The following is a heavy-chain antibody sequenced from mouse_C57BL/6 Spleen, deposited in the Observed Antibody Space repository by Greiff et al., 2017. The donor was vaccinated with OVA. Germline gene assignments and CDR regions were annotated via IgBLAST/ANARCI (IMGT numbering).Heavy chain of an antibody. CDR2: IFPGSGST. D-gene: IGHD3-2*02. CDR3: AKQLRLRVPAMDY. Sequence: VQLQQSGPELVKPGASVKISCKASGYTFTDYYINWVKQRPGQGLEWIGWIFPGSGSTYYNEKFKGKATRTVDKSSSTAYMLLSSLTSEDSAVYFCAKQLRLRVPAMDYWGQGTSVTVSS. J-gene: IGHJ4*01. V-gene: IGHV1-75*01. CDR1: GYTFTDYY.